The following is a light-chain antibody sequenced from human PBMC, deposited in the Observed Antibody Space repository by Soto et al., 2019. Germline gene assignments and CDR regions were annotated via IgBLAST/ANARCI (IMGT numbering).Light chain of an antibody. J-gene: IGLJ2*01. CDR3: QAWDSSTAVV. V-gene: IGLV3-1*01. CDR1: KLGDKY. CDR2: QDS. Sequence: YELTQPPSVSVSPGQTASITCSGDKLGDKYACWYQQKPGQSPVLVIYQDSKRPSGIPERFSGSNSGNTATLTISGTQAMDEADYYCQAWDSSTAVVFGGGTKLTVL.